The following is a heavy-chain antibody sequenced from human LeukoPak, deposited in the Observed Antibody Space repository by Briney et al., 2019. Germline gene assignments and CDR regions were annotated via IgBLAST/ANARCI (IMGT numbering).Heavy chain of an antibody. Sequence: GGSLRLSCAASVFTFSTYGMNWVRQAPGKGLEWVSYINLNSRTIDYADSVRGLFTISRDNSKNTLYLQMNSLRAEDTAVYYCARVVSSGWYYYYYMDVWGKGTTVTVSS. CDR2: INLNSRTI. V-gene: IGHV3-48*01. CDR1: VFTFSTYG. D-gene: IGHD6-19*01. J-gene: IGHJ6*03. CDR3: ARVVSSGWYYYYYMDV.